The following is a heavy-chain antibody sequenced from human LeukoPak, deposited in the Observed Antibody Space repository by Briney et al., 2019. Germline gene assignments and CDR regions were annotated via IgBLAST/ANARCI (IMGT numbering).Heavy chain of an antibody. CDR1: GGSFSGYY. J-gene: IGHJ4*02. D-gene: IGHD3-22*01. Sequence: SETLSLTCAVYGGSFSGYYWSWVRQPPGKGLEWIGEINHSGSTNYNPSLKSRVTISVDTSKNQFSLKLSSVTAADTAVYYCARAIYDSSGYQLDYWGQGTLVTVSS. V-gene: IGHV4-34*01. CDR2: INHSGST. CDR3: ARAIYDSSGYQLDY.